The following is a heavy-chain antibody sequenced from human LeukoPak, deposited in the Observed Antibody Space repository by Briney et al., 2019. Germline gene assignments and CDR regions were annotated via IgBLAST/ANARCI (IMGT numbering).Heavy chain of an antibody. CDR3: ARPPDNYYYYYMDV. Sequence: AGGSLRLSCAASGLTFSSYSMNWVRQAPGKGLEWVSSISSSSSYIYYADSVKGRFTISRDNAKNSLYLRMNSLRAEDTAVYYCARPPDNYYYYYMDVWGKGTTVTVSS. V-gene: IGHV3-21*01. CDR2: ISSSSSYI. CDR1: GLTFSSYS. J-gene: IGHJ6*03.